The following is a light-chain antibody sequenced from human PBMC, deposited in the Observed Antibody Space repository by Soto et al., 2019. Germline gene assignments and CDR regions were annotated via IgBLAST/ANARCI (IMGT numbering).Light chain of an antibody. V-gene: IGLV2-14*02. CDR3: CSYTSSITPYV. Sequence: QSALAQPASVSGSPGQSITISCTGTSSDVGAYNSVSWYQQHPHRAPQVIIYKGTQRPSGVSNRFSGSTSGNAASLTISALQADDEADYFCCSYTSSITPYVFGTGTKVTVL. J-gene: IGLJ1*01. CDR1: SSDVGAYNS. CDR2: KGT.